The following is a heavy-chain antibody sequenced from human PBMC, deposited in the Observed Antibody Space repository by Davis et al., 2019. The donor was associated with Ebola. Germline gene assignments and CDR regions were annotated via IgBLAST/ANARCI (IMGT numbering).Heavy chain of an antibody. Sequence: AASVKVSCKASGYTFTSYGISWVRQAPGQGLEWMGWISAYNGSTSYAQKFQGRVTMTRDTSTSTVYMELSSLRSEDTAVYYCARGWQLVSVLDYWGQGTLVTVSS. V-gene: IGHV1-18*01. D-gene: IGHD6-6*01. CDR3: ARGWQLVSVLDY. J-gene: IGHJ4*02. CDR2: ISAYNGST. CDR1: GYTFTSYG.